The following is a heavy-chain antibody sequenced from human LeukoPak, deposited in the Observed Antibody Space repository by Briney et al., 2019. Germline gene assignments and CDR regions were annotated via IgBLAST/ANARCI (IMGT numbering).Heavy chain of an antibody. CDR3: ARIAAAGSGYYYYGMDV. V-gene: IGHV4-30-4*01. CDR2: IYYSGST. D-gene: IGHD6-13*01. Sequence: PSETLFLTCTVSGGSISSGDYYWSWIRQPPGKGLEWIGYIYYSGSTYYNPSLKSRVTISVDTSENQFSLKLSSVTAADTAVYYCARIAAAGSGYYYYGMDVWGQGTTVTVSS. CDR1: GGSISSGDYY. J-gene: IGHJ6*02.